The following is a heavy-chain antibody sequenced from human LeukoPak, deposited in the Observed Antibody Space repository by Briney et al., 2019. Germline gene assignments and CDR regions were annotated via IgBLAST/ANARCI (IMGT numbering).Heavy chain of an antibody. J-gene: IGHJ4*02. CDR1: GGLISISTYY. Sequence: SETLSLTCTFSGGLISISTYYWSWIRQPPGKGLEWIGEISHSGSTNYNPSLKSRVTISVDTSKNQFSLKLSSVTAADTAVYYCARGTKSSYGIDYWGQGTLVTVSS. D-gene: IGHD5-18*01. CDR3: ARGTKSSYGIDY. CDR2: ISHSGST. V-gene: IGHV4-39*07.